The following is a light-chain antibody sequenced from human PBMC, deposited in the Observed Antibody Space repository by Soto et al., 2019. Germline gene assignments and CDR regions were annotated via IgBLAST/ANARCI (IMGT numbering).Light chain of an antibody. J-gene: IGKJ4*01. CDR3: HQYDSSPLT. CDR1: QSVSSSY. Sequence: EIVLTQSPGTLSLSPGERATLSCRASQSVSSSYLAWYQQKPGQAPRLLIYGASSRATGIPDRFSGSCSGTYFTLTSSILEAEDFAVYCYHQYDSSPLTFGGGTKVEIK. V-gene: IGKV3-20*01. CDR2: GAS.